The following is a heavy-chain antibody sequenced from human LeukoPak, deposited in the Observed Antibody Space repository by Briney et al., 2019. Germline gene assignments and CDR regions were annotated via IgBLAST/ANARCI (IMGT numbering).Heavy chain of an antibody. CDR2: INHDGSST. Sequence: GGSLRLSCAASGFTFTNYWMHWVRQVPGKGLVWVSHINHDGSSTNYADSVKGRFTISRDNAKNTLYLQMNSLTAKDTAVYYCARDLGYNSASWGQGTLVTVSS. J-gene: IGHJ5*02. CDR1: GFTFTNYW. D-gene: IGHD5-18*01. V-gene: IGHV3-74*01. CDR3: ARDLGYNSAS.